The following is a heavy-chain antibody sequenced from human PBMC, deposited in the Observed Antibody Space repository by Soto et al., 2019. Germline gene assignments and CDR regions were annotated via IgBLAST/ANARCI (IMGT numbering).Heavy chain of an antibody. CDR1: GGSLSGYY. CDR2: INHSGST. J-gene: IGHJ4*02. D-gene: IGHD2-15*01. V-gene: IGHV4-34*01. CDR3: AGYCSGGSCPNFDY. Sequence: PSETLSLTCAVYGGSLSGYYWSWIRQPPGKGLEWIGEINHSGSTNYNPSLKSRVTISVDTSKNQFSLKLSSVTAADTAVYYCAGYCSGGSCPNFDYWGQGTLVTVSS.